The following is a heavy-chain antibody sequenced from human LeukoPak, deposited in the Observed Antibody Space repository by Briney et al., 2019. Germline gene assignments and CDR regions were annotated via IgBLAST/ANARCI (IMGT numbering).Heavy chain of an antibody. CDR2: ISSTSNHI. J-gene: IGHJ2*01. CDR3: ARTSDTSGRLYWYVDL. D-gene: IGHD3-22*01. Sequence: GGSLRLSCAASGFIFRSYSINWVRQAPGKGLEWVSYISSTSNHIYYSDSVKGRFTISRDNAKNSLYLQMNSLRAEDTALYYCARTSDTSGRLYWYVDLWGRGTLVTVSS. CDR1: GFIFRSYS. V-gene: IGHV3-21*01.